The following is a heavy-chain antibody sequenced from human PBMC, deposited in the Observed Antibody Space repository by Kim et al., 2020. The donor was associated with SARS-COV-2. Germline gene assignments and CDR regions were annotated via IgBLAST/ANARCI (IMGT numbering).Heavy chain of an antibody. V-gene: IGHV3-23*01. CDR1: GFTFRPFA. CDR3: AKMKGQQPTNYGMDG. CDR2: ITGSFGST. D-gene: IGHD6-13*01. J-gene: IGHJ6*02. Sequence: GGSLRLSCAASGFTFRPFAMSWVRQAPGTGLEWVSAITGSFGSTFYADSVQGRFTISRDNSKNTPYLQLKSLRAEGTGLYYCAKMKGQQPTNYGMDGWGQGPTVRVSS.